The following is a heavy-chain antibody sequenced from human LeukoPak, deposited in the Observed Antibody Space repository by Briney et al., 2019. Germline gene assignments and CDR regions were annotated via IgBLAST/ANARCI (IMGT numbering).Heavy chain of an antibody. Sequence: ASVKVSCKASGYTFTSYGISWVRQAPGQGLEWMGWISAYNGNTNYAQKLQGRVTMTTDTSTSTAYMDLRSLRSDDTAVYYCARDIRAYGGNSGEDYWGQGTLVTVSS. V-gene: IGHV1-18*01. D-gene: IGHD4-23*01. CDR1: GYTFTSYG. CDR2: ISAYNGNT. J-gene: IGHJ4*02. CDR3: ARDIRAYGGNSGEDY.